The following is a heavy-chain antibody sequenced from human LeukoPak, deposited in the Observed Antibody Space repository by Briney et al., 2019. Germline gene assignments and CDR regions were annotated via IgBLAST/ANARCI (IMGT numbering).Heavy chain of an antibody. CDR3: ARWRHSSGYYYDD. V-gene: IGHV3-64*01. CDR2: ISSNGGST. CDR1: GFTFSSYT. D-gene: IGHD3-22*01. J-gene: IGHJ4*02. Sequence: QSGGSLRLSCAASGFTFSSYTMHWVRQAPGKGLEYVSAISSNGGSTYYANSVKGRFTISRDNSKNTLHLQMGSLRAEDMAVYYCARWRHSSGYYYDDWGQGTLVTVSS.